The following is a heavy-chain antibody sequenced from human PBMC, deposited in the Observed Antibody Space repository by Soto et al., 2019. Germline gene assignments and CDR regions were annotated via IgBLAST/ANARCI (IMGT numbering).Heavy chain of an antibody. J-gene: IGHJ6*02. D-gene: IGHD1-20*01. CDR1: GYIFSDYG. V-gene: IGHV1-18*01. CDR3: ARFGPARTLHFSYKDGMAV. Sequence: QIQLAQSGPEVARPGASVNVSCKASGYIFSDYGISWARQAPGQGLEWMGWISAYTGNTKYSQILKGRVTMTTDSSKSKGYMELRSLRADDTAVYYCARFGPARTLHFSYKDGMAVWGQGTPVTVSS. CDR2: ISAYTGNT.